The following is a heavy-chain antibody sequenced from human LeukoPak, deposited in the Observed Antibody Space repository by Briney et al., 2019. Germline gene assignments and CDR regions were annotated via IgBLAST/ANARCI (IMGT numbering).Heavy chain of an antibody. CDR3: ARHSTVAGTGY. D-gene: IGHD6-19*01. Sequence: SETLSLTCTVSGGSISSYYWSWIRQPPGKGLEWIGYIYYSGSTNYNPSLKSRVTISVDTSKNQFSLKLSSVTAADTAAYYCARHSTVAGTGYWGQGTLVTVSS. CDR2: IYYSGST. J-gene: IGHJ4*02. V-gene: IGHV4-59*08. CDR1: GGSISSYY.